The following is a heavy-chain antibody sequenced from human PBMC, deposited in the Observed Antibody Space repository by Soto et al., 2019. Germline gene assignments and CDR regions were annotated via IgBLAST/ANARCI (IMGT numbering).Heavy chain of an antibody. D-gene: IGHD6-19*01. CDR1: GGSISSYY. CDR2: IYYSGST. J-gene: IGHJ4*02. Sequence: PSETLSLTCTVSGGSISSYYWSWIRQPPGKGLEWIGYIYYSGSTNYNPSLKSRVTISVDTSKNQFSLKLSSVTAADTAVYYCARDPPWSSGFEYWGQGTLVTVS. V-gene: IGHV4-59*01. CDR3: ARDPPWSSGFEY.